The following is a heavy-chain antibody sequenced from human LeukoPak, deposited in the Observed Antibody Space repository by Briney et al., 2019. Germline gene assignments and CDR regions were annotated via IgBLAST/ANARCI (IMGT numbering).Heavy chain of an antibody. V-gene: IGHV3-23*01. CDR1: GFTFTTYS. Sequence: PGGSLRLSCAASGFTFTTYSMSWVRQAPGKGLEWVSAINNSGDSTYYADSVKGRFTISRDNTKNTLYLQMYSLRAEDTAVYYCAREAYDFWSGYLRPYYMDVWGKGTTVTVSS. CDR2: INNSGDST. CDR3: AREAYDFWSGYLRPYYMDV. J-gene: IGHJ6*03. D-gene: IGHD3-3*01.